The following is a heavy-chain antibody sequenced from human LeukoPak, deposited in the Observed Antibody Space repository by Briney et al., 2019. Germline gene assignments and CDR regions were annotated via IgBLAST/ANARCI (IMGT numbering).Heavy chain of an antibody. CDR1: GSTFSHFG. D-gene: IGHD4-11*01. CDR3: AKDAQRGFDYSNSLEY. CDR2: IWNDGSNE. Sequence: GGSLRLSCAASGSTFSHFGMHWVRQAPGKGPEWVAVIWNDGSNEYYADSVKGRFTISRDNSKNTVSLQMNSLRDEDTAVYYCAKDAQRGFDYSNSLEYWGQGTLVTVSS. V-gene: IGHV3-33*06. J-gene: IGHJ4*02.